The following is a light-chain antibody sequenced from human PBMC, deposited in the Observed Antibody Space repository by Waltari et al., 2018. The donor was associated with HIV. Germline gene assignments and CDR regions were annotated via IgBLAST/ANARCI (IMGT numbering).Light chain of an antibody. CDR2: KDT. V-gene: IGLV3-25*03. J-gene: IGLJ1*01. CDR3: QSTDISGTFAV. Sequence: GSVSPGQTAQITCSGDALPKQFVYWYRQKPGQAPLLVMYKDTEPPSGIPERFTGSSSGTSVTLTINGVQAEDEGDYYCQSTDISGTFAVFGAGTKVTVL. CDR1: ALPKQF.